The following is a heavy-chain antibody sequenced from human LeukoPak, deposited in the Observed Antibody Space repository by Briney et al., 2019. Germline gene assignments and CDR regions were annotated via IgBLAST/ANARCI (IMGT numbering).Heavy chain of an antibody. D-gene: IGHD2/OR15-2a*01. V-gene: IGHV4-30-2*01. J-gene: IGHJ4*02. Sequence: SQTLSLTCTVSGGSISSGGYYWSRIRQPPGKGLEWIGYIYHSGSTYYNPSLKSRVTISVDRSKNQFSLKLSSVTAADTAVYYCAREGNIRAAPDYWGQGTLVTVSS. CDR3: AREGNIRAAPDY. CDR2: IYHSGST. CDR1: GGSISSGGYY.